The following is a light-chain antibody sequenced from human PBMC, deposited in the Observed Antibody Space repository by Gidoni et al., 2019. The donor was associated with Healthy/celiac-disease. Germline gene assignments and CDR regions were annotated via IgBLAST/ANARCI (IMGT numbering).Light chain of an antibody. V-gene: IGKV3-11*01. CDR3: QQRSNWPLT. CDR1: QSVSSY. CDR2: DAS. Sequence: SCRPSQSVSSYLAWYQQKPGQAPRLLIYDASNRATGIPARFSGSGSVTDFTLTISSLEPEDFAVYYCQQRSNWPLTFGGGTKVEIK. J-gene: IGKJ4*01.